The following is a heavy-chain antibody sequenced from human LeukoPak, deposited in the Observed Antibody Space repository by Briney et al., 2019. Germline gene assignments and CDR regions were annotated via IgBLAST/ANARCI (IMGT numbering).Heavy chain of an antibody. CDR3: ARDGATDYYDSSGYFDY. Sequence: PGGSLRLSCAASGFTLSSNSMKWVRQAPGKGLEWVAYISSGSDTIYTADSVKGRFTISRDNAENSLYLQMNSLRAEDTAVYYCARDGATDYYDSSGYFDYWGQGTLVTVSS. V-gene: IGHV3-48*04. CDR2: ISSGSDTI. J-gene: IGHJ4*02. CDR1: GFTLSSNS. D-gene: IGHD3-22*01.